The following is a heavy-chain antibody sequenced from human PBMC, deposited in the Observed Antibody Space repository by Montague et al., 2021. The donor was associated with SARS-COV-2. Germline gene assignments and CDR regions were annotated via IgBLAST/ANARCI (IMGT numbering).Heavy chain of an antibody. CDR1: GFTFSTYS. D-gene: IGHD2-21*01. CDR3: VRDGPERSYVVVCGFQFDS. V-gene: IGHV3-21*01. CDR2: ICPSSSNI. J-gene: IGHJ4*02. Sequence: SLRLSCAASGFTFSTYSMNWVRQAPGKGLEWVSSICPSSSNIYYTDSVKGRFTISRDNVKNSLYLQMNSLRAEDTALYYCVRDGPERSYVVVCGFQFDSWGQGTLVTVSS.